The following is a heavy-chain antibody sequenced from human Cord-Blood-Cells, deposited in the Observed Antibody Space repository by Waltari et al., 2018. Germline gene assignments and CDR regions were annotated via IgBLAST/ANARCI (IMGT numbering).Heavy chain of an antibody. Sequence: QVQLQQWGAGLLKPSETLSLTCAVYGGSFSGYYWSWIRQPPGKGLEWIGEINHSGSTNYNPSLKSRVTISVDTSKNQFSLKLSSVTAADTAVYYCARSHGYWYFDLWGRGTLVTVSS. J-gene: IGHJ2*01. CDR1: GGSFSGYY. V-gene: IGHV4-34*01. CDR3: ARSHGYWYFDL. CDR2: INHSGST.